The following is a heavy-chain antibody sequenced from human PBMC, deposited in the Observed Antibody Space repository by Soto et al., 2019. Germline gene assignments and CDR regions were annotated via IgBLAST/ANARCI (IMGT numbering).Heavy chain of an antibody. CDR3: ASGFYDILTGTENWFDP. Sequence: PSETLSLTCTVSGGSISSSSYYWGWIRQPPGKGLEWIGSIYYSGSTYYNPSLKSRVTISVDTSKNQFSLKLSSVTAADTAVYYCASGFYDILTGTENWFDPWGQGTLVTVSS. CDR2: IYYSGST. D-gene: IGHD3-9*01. J-gene: IGHJ5*02. CDR1: GGSISSSSYY. V-gene: IGHV4-39*01.